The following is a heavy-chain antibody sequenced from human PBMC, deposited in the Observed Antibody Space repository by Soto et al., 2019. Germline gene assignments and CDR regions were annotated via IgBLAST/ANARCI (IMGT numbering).Heavy chain of an antibody. J-gene: IGHJ6*02. D-gene: IGHD6-19*01. V-gene: IGHV3-30*18. CDR3: VKDGSSGWPYYYGMDV. CDR1: GFTFSSYG. CDR2: ISYDGSNK. Sequence: QVQLVESGGGVVQPGRSLRLSCAASGFTFSSYGMHWVRQAPGKGLEWVAVISYDGSNKYYADSVKGRFTISRDNSKNKLYLQMSSLRAEETAVYYCVKDGSSGWPYYYGMDVWGQGTTVTVSS.